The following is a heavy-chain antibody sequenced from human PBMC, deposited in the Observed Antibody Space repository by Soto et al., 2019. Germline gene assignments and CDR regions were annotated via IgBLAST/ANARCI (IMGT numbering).Heavy chain of an antibody. D-gene: IGHD3-10*01. Sequence: EVQLLESGGGLVQPGGSLRLSCAASGFNFDTYSMSRFSMSWVRQAPGKGLEWVSSISGSGGKAYYAESVKGRFIISRDNSKNTLYLQMNSLRAEDTAVYYCAKGAHYHGSGNYFPLDYWGQGSLVTVSS. CDR2: ISGSGGKA. J-gene: IGHJ4*02. CDR1: GFNFDTYSMSRFS. V-gene: IGHV3-23*01. CDR3: AKGAHYHGSGNYFPLDY.